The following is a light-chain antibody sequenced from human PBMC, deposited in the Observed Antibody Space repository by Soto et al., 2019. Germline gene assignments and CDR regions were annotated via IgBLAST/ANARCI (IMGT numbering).Light chain of an antibody. Sequence: QSALTQPPSASGSPGQPVSISCTGTSIDVGGYNRVSWYQHHPAKAPKLIIYEVFKRPSGVPDRFSGSKSGNTASLAVSGLQAEDEDDYYCISYAGNSWVFGGGTKLTVL. CDR2: EVF. CDR1: SIDVGGYNR. V-gene: IGLV2-8*01. CDR3: ISYAGNSWV. J-gene: IGLJ3*02.